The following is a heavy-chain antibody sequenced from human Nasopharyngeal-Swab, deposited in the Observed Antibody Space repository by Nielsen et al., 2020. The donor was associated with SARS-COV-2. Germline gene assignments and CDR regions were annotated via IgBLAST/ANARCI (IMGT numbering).Heavy chain of an antibody. CDR3: PRDIGGRYGY. CDR1: GYTFSNYW. Sequence: GESLKISCVGSGYTFSNYWMHWVRQVPGKGLVWVSRIDTYGNTTNYADSVKGRFRLSRDNAKNTLYLQMDSLRGEDTSIYYCPRDIGGRYGYWGQGILVTVSS. D-gene: IGHD1-26*01. J-gene: IGHJ4*02. CDR2: IDTYGNTT. V-gene: IGHV3-74*01.